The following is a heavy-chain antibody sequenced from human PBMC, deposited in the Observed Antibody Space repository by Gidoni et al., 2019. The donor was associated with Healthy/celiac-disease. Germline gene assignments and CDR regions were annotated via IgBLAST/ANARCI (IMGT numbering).Heavy chain of an antibody. CDR3: ARGGGYYGSGTEPPDDAFDI. CDR2: IKQDGSEK. V-gene: IGHV3-7*05. D-gene: IGHD3-10*01. J-gene: IGHJ3*02. Sequence: EVQLVESGGGLVQPGGSLRLSCAASGFTFSSYWMSWVRQAPGKGLEWVANIKQDGSEKYYVDSVKGRFTIYRDNAKNSLYLQMNSLRAEDTAVYYCARGGGYYGSGTEPPDDAFDIWGQGTMVTVSS. CDR1: GFTFSSYW.